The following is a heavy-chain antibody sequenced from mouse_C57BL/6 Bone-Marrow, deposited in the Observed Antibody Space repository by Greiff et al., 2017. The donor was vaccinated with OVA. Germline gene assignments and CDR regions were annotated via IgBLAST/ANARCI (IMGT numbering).Heavy chain of an antibody. D-gene: IGHD1-1*01. CDR3: ARTITTAPINFDY. CDR2: ISSGSSTI. V-gene: IGHV5-17*03. CDR1: GFTFSDYG. J-gene: IGHJ2*01. Sequence: DVKLVESGGGLVKPGGSLKLSCAASGFTFSDYGMHWVRQAPEKGLEWVAYISSGSSTIYYADTVKGRFTISRDNAKNTLYLQMSHLKSEDTAMYYCARTITTAPINFDYWGQGTTLTVSS.